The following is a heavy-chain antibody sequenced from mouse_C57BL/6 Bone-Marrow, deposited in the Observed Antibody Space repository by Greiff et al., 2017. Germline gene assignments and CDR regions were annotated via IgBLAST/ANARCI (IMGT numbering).Heavy chain of an antibody. D-gene: IGHD1-1*01. CDR2: ISSGSSTI. J-gene: IGHJ3*01. CDR1: GFTFSDYG. Sequence: DVMLVESGGGLVKPGGSLKLSCAASGFTFSDYGMHWVRQAPEKGLEWVAYISSGSSTIYYADTVKGRFTISRDNAKNTLFLQMTSLRSDDTAMYYCARTHYYGSSYVPFAYWGQGTLVTVSA. V-gene: IGHV5-17*01. CDR3: ARTHYYGSSYVPFAY.